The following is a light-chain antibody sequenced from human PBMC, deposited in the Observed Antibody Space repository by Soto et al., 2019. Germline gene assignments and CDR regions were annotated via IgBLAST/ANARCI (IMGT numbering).Light chain of an antibody. CDR3: HQYGLSPPYT. Sequence: EIVLTQAPGTLSLSTGARATLSCRASQRFDRNYLAWYQHKPGQAPRLLIYGASTRATGIPDRFSGSGSGTDLNLTISRLEPEDFAVYYCHQYGLSPPYTFGPGTKVDLK. J-gene: IGKJ3*01. CDR1: QRFDRNY. V-gene: IGKV3-20*01. CDR2: GAS.